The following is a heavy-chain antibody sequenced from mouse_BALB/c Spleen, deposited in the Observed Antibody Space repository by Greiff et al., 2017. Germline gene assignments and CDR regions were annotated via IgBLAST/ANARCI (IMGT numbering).Heavy chain of an antibody. V-gene: IGHV1-14*01. D-gene: IGHD4-1*01. CDR2: INPYNDGT. Sequence: VQLKESGPELVKPGASVKMSCKASGYTFTSYVMHWVKQKPGQGLEWIGYINPYNDGTKYNEKFKGKATLTSDKSSSTAYMELSSLTSEDSAVYYCAREGVTGTGAMDYWGQGTSVTVSS. J-gene: IGHJ4*01. CDR1: GYTFTSYV. CDR3: AREGVTGTGAMDY.